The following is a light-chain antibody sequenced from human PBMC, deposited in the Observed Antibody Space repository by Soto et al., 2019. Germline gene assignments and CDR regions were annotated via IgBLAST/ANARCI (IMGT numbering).Light chain of an antibody. V-gene: IGKV3-15*01. CDR1: RRFTSTY. CDR3: QQYNDRPPLT. J-gene: IGKJ4*01. Sequence: EIVLTQSPGTLSLSPGDRATHSCRASRRFTSTYLGWYQQQPGQAPRLLIYDTSSRATGVPARFSGSGSGTEFTLTISSLKAEDFAVYYCQQYNDRPPLTFGGGTK. CDR2: DTS.